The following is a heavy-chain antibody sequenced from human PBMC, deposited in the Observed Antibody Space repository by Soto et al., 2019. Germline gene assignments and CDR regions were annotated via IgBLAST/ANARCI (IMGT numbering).Heavy chain of an antibody. V-gene: IGHV1-18*01. Sequence: ASVKISCKASGYTFTSYGISWVRQAPGRGLEWMGWISAYNGNTNYAQKLQGRLTMTTDTSTSTAYMELRSLRSDDTAVYYCARVAAMIVFVIDYWGQGTLVTVSS. CDR1: GYTFTSYG. J-gene: IGHJ4*02. CDR2: ISAYNGNT. CDR3: ARVAAMIVFVIDY. D-gene: IGHD3-22*01.